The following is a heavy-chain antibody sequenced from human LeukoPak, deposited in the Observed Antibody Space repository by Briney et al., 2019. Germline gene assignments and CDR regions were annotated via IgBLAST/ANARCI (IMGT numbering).Heavy chain of an antibody. J-gene: IGHJ4*02. CDR2: ISYDGSAK. V-gene: IGHV3-30*04. Sequence: PGRSLRLSCAASGFTFSTYAIHWVRQAPGKGLEWVAVISYDGSAKYYADSVKGRFTISRDNSKNTVYLQMNSLRAEDTAVYYCAREGGVGHGSAYFDYWGQGTLVTVSS. CDR3: AREGGVGHGSAYFDY. D-gene: IGHD3-3*01. CDR1: GFTFSTYA.